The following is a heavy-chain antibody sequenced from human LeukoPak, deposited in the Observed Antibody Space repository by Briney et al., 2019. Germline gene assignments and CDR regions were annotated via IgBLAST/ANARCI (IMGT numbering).Heavy chain of an antibody. CDR1: GFTFDDYG. CDR2: INWNGGST. J-gene: IGHJ4*02. Sequence: PGGSLRLSCAASGFTFDDYGLSWVRHAPGKGLEWVSGINWNGGSTGYADSVKGRFTISRDNSKNTLYLQMNSLRAEDTAVYYCAKVLVGKASGYYFDYWGQGTLVTVSS. V-gene: IGHV3-20*04. CDR3: AKVLVGKASGYYFDY. D-gene: IGHD2-21*01.